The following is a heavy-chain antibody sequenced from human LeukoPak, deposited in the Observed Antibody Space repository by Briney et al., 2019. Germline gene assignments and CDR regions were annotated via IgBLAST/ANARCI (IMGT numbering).Heavy chain of an antibody. CDR1: GFTSSSYA. J-gene: IGHJ3*02. CDR2: ISGSGGST. V-gene: IGHV3-23*01. Sequence: GGSLRLSCAASGFTSSSYAMSWVRQAPGKGLEWVSGISGSGGSTYYADFVKGRFTISRDNSKNTLYLQMSSLRAEDTAVYYCAKRPASGSYVGAFDIWGQGTMVTVSS. CDR3: AKRPASGSYVGAFDI. D-gene: IGHD3-10*01.